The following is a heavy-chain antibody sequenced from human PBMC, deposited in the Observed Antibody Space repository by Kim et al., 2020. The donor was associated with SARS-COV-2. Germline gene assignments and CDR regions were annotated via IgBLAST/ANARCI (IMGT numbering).Heavy chain of an antibody. D-gene: IGHD2-2*02. CDR2: INHSGST. CDR3: SRSRGVPCAIHWFDP. J-gene: IGHJ5*02. V-gene: IGHV4-34*01. Sequence: ETLSLTCAVYGGSFSGYYWSWIRQPPGKGLEWIGEINHSGSTNYNPSLKSRVTISVDTSKNQFSLKLSSVTAADTAVYYCSRSRGVPCAIHWFDPWGQ. CDR1: GGSFSGYY.